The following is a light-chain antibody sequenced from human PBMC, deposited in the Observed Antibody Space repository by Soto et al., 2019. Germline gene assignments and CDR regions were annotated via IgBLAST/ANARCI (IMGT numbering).Light chain of an antibody. V-gene: IGKV2-24*01. CDR1: QSLVHSDGRTY. J-gene: IGKJ2*01. CDR3: MQATHYQPYT. CDR2: KVS. Sequence: VLTQTPLSSPVTLGQPASISCRSSQSLVHSDGRTYLNWLHQRPGQPPRLVIYKVSNRFSGVPDRFSGSGAGTDFTPKISRVEAEDVGIYYCMQATHYQPYTFGQGTKLEIK.